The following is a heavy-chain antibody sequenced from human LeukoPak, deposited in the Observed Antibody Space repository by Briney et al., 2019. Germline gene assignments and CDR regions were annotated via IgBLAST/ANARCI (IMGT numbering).Heavy chain of an antibody. CDR2: ISTSGSTV. V-gene: IGHV3-48*03. CDR3: ASDDSSGYYASFDY. D-gene: IGHD3-22*01. Sequence: GGSLRLSCAASGFTFSSYEMNWVRQAPGKGLEWVSYISTSGSTVYYADSVKGRFTIPRDNAKNSLYLQMNSLRAEDTAVYYCASDDSSGYYASFDYWGQGTLVTVSS. CDR1: GFTFSSYE. J-gene: IGHJ4*02.